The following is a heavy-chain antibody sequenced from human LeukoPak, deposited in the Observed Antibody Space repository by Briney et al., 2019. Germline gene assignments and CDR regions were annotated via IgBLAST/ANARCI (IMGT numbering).Heavy chain of an antibody. V-gene: IGHV3-53*04. CDR1: GFTFSSNY. J-gene: IGHJ6*02. D-gene: IGHD5-12*01. CDR3: ARGYDYYYYGMDV. CDR2: IYSGGST. Sequence: GGSLRLSCAASGFTFSSNYMSWVRQAPGKGLEWVSVIYSGGSTYYSDSVKGRFTISRHNSKDTLYLQMNSLRAEDTAVYYCARGYDYYYYGMDVWGQGTTVTVSS.